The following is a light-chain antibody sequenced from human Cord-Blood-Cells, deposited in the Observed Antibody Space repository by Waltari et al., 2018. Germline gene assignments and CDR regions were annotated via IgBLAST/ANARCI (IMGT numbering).Light chain of an antibody. V-gene: IGLV2-23*01. CDR2: AGR. Sequence: QSALTQPASVSGSPGQSITISCTGTSSDVGSYNLVSWYQQHPGKAPKLMMYAGRKRTLGVSNRVPGSKSGNTASLTIAGLQAEDEAEYYCCSYAGSSRVFGGGTKLTVL. CDR3: CSYAGSSRV. J-gene: IGLJ3*02. CDR1: SSDVGSYNL.